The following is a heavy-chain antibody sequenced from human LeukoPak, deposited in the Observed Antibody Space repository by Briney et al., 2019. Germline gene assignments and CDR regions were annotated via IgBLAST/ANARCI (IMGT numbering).Heavy chain of an antibody. V-gene: IGHV4-34*01. J-gene: IGHJ5*02. CDR1: GFTFSSYE. Sequence: LRLSCAASGFTFSSYEMNWVRQPPGKGLEWIGEINHSGSTNYNPSLKSRVTISVDTSKNQFSLKLSSVTAADTAVYYCARVRGYYGSGSYRPFDPWGQGTLVTVSS. CDR2: INHSGST. D-gene: IGHD3-10*01. CDR3: ARVRGYYGSGSYRPFDP.